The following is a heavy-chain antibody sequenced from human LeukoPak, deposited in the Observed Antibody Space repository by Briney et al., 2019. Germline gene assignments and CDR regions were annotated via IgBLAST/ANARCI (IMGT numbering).Heavy chain of an antibody. D-gene: IGHD1-26*01. CDR2: ISAYNGNT. CDR3: ARNQYSGSYSPRDGMDV. Sequence: ASVRVSCKASGYTFTSYGISWVRQAPGQGLEWMGWISAYNGNTNYAQKLQGRVTMTTDTSTSTAYMELRSLRSDDTAVYYCARNQYSGSYSPRDGMDVWGKGTTVTVSS. J-gene: IGHJ6*04. V-gene: IGHV1-18*01. CDR1: GYTFTSYG.